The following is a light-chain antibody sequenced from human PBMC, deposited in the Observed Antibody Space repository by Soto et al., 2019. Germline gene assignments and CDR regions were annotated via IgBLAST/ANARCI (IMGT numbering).Light chain of an antibody. J-gene: IGKJ1*01. V-gene: IGKV1-6*02. CDR3: LQDYSYPRT. CDR2: GAS. CDR1: QGIRND. Sequence: AIQMTQSPSSLSASVGDRVTITCRASQGIRNDLGWYQLKPGTAPKLLIYGASTLQSGVPSRFSGSGSGTDFTLTISSPQPGDFATYYCLQDYSYPRTFGQGTRV.